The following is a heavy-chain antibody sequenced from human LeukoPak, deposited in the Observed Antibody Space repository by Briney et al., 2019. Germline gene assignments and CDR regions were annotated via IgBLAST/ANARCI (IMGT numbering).Heavy chain of an antibody. V-gene: IGHV3-48*02. CDR3: ARGLGYYDNSGSSYFDS. CDR2: ISTSSDTI. J-gene: IGHJ4*02. CDR1: RFTFRSYS. D-gene: IGHD3-22*01. Sequence: GGSLRLSCAASRFTFRSYSMNWARQAPGKGLEWVSYISTSSDTIYYADSVKGRFTISRDNAKNSLYLQMNSLRDEDTALYYCARGLGYYDNSGSSYFDSWGQGTLVTVSS.